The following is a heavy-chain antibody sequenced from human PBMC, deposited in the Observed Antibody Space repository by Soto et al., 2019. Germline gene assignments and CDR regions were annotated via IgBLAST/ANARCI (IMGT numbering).Heavy chain of an antibody. V-gene: IGHV4-59*01. Sequence: QVQLQESGPGLVKPSETLSLTCTVSGGSISNYYWSWIPQPPGKGLEWIGYIYYTGGTNYNPSLKSRVTISVDTSKNQFSLKLSSVTAADTAVYYCARGIGQQLPPLDWGQGTLVTVSS. CDR2: IYYTGGT. CDR3: ARGIGQQLPPLD. CDR1: GGSISNYY. D-gene: IGHD2-2*01. J-gene: IGHJ4*02.